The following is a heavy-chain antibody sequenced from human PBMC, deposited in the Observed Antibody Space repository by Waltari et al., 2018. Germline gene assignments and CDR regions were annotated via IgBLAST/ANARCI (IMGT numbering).Heavy chain of an antibody. D-gene: IGHD2-21*01. CDR2: IRGRGGST. Sequence: EVQLVEPGGGLVQPGGSLRLSCAASGFTFSSYAMSWVRQAPGKGLEWVSAIRGRGGSTYYADSVKGRFTISRDNSKNTLYLQMNSLRAEDTAVYYCARHMRGAFDIWGQGTMVTVSS. CDR3: ARHMRGAFDI. J-gene: IGHJ3*02. V-gene: IGHV3-23*04. CDR1: GFTFSSYA.